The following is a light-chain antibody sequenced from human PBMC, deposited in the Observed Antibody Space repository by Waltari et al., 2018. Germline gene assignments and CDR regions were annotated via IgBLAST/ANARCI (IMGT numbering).Light chain of an antibody. V-gene: IGLV4-69*01. CDR2: INSDGSH. Sequence: QLVVTQSPSASASLGASVKLTCTLASGHSSYAVAWHQQQPKKGPRFLMKINSDGSHRKGDGIPDRFSGSSSGAERSLTISSLQSEDEADYYCQTWGTGIVVFGGGTRLTVL. CDR3: QTWGTGIVV. J-gene: IGLJ2*01. CDR1: SGHSSYA.